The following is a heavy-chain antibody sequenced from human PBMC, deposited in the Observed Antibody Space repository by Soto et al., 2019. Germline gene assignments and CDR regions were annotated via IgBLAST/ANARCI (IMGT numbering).Heavy chain of an antibody. CDR1: GGSISSYY. V-gene: IGHV4-59*01. CDR2: IYYSGST. J-gene: IGHJ5*02. D-gene: IGHD5-18*01. Sequence: PSETLSLTCTVSGGSISSYYWSWIRQPPGKGLEWIGYIYYSGSTNYNPSLKSRVTISVDTSKNQFSLKLSSVTAADTAVYYCARVDTAMVTAYNWFDPCGQGTLVTVSS. CDR3: ARVDTAMVTAYNWFDP.